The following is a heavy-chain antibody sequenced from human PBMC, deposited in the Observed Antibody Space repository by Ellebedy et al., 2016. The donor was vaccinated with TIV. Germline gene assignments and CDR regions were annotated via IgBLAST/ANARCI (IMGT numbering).Heavy chain of an antibody. CDR3: ARKTSAMRFDP. V-gene: IGHV4-39*07. CDR2: IDYFGTT. CDR1: GDFISTGSYY. Sequence: SITSPVSGDFISTGSYYWNWIRQSPGKGLEWLGSIDYFGTTYHNPSLASRVTISLDTSRNQFSLKLTSVTVADSALYYCARKTSAMRFDPWGQGTLVTVSS. D-gene: IGHD3-10*01. J-gene: IGHJ5*02.